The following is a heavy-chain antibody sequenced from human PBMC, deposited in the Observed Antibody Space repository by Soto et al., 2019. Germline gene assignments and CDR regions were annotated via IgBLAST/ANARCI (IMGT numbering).Heavy chain of an antibody. CDR2: IYNSATT. CDR3: GRGRYFLTGRCFPNGFDS. V-gene: IGHV4-30-4*01. D-gene: IGHD7-27*01. Sequence: PSETLSLTCSVSGDSISNLDYFWAWIRQPPGQALEYIGYIYNSATTYSNPSFERRAAISVDTSKCQFSLIDTSVTAANTAVYYCGRGRYFLTGRCFPNGFDSWGQGALVTVSS. CDR1: GDSISNLDYF. J-gene: IGHJ5*01.